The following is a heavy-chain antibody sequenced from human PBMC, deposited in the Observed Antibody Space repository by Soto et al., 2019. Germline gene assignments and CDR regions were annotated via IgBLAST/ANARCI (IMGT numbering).Heavy chain of an antibody. CDR1: GFTFSSNG. Sequence: EVQLVESGGGLIQPGGSLRLSCAASGFTFSSNGMNWVRQAPGKGLEWVSLIYSGGSTYYADSVKGRYTISRDNSKNTLYLQMSSLRAEDTAVYYCATRPLLPGAPWGQGTMVTVPS. CDR3: ATRPLLPGAP. D-gene: IGHD3-22*01. J-gene: IGHJ3*01. V-gene: IGHV3-53*01. CDR2: IYSGGST.